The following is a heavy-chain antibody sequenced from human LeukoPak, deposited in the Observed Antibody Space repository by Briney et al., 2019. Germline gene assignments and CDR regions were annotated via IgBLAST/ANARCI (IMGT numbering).Heavy chain of an antibody. CDR2: VSYDGSNK. CDR3: AREKTSGIEYSGSRRRPYYFDY. D-gene: IGHD1-26*01. V-gene: IGHV3-30*01. Sequence: GGSLRLSCSGFSFSTYSMHWVRQAPGKGLEWVAVVSYDGSNKYYADSVKGRFTISRDNSKNTLDLQMNSLRAEDTAVYYGAREKTSGIEYSGSRRRPYYFDYWGQGTLVTVSS. J-gene: IGHJ4*02. CDR1: GFSFSTYS.